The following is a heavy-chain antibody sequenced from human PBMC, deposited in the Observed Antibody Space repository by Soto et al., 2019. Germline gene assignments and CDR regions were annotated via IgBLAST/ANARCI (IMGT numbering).Heavy chain of an antibody. CDR2: ISAYNGNT. V-gene: IGHV1-18*04. Sequence: GASVKCSCKASGGTFSSYGISWVRQAPGQGLEWMGWISAYNGNTNYAQKLQGRVTMTTDTSTSTAYMELRSLRSDDTAVYYCAKDSRRYAVAGNFDYWGQGTLVTVSS. CDR1: GGTFSSYG. J-gene: IGHJ4*02. D-gene: IGHD6-19*01. CDR3: AKDSRRYAVAGNFDY.